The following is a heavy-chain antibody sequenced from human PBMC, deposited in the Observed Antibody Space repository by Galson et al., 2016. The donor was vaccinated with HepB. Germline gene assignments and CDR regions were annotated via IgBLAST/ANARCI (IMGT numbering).Heavy chain of an antibody. CDR2: INAGNGNT. D-gene: IGHD2-21*01. CDR1: GYTFSSHA. V-gene: IGHV1-3*01. J-gene: IGHJ3*02. CDR3: ATQLLGTWTSTLVLKRTYCGGDCYPTVGVLDI. Sequence: SVKVSCKASGYTFSSHAMHWVRQAPGQRLEWMGWINAGNGNTKYSQKFQGRVTITRDTSARTAYMELSSLRSEDTAVYYCATQLLGTWTSTLVLKRTYCGGDCYPTVGVLDIWGPGTMVTVSS.